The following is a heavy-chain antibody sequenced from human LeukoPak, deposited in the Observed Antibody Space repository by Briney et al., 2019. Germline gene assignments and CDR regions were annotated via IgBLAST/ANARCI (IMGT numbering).Heavy chain of an antibody. J-gene: IGHJ5*02. D-gene: IGHD3-3*01. CDR2: MNPNSGNT. V-gene: IGHV1-8*01. CDR3: ASRSGDFWSGYYSP. CDR1: GYTFTSYD. Sequence: ASVKVSCKASGYTFTSYDINWVRQATGQGLEWMGWMNPNSGNTVYAQKFQGRVTMTRNTSISTAYMELSSLRSEDTAVYYCASRSGDFWSGYYSPWGQGTLVTVSS.